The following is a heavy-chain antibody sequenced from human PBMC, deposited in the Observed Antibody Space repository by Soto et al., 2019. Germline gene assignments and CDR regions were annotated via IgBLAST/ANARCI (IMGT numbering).Heavy chain of an antibody. CDR3: ARARVYATGPLDF. J-gene: IGHJ1*01. V-gene: IGHV3-21*06. D-gene: IGHD6-13*01. CDR1: GFAFTSYT. Sequence: GSLRLYFAASGFAFTSYTMNLVRQAPGKGLEWVSSISSSSDYIYYADSMKGRVTISRDNAKNSLFLDMNSLTGEDTAVYYCARARVYATGPLDFWGQGTLVTVSS. CDR2: ISSSSDYI.